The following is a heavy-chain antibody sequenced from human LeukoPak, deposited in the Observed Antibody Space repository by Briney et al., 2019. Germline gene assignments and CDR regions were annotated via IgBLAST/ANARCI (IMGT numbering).Heavy chain of an antibody. CDR3: ASHVQLRGYSYALNY. Sequence: SETLSLTCTVSGVSISSGDYYWSWIRQPPGKGLEWIGYIYYSEITYYNPSLKSRVTISVDTSKNQFSLKLSSVTAADTAVYYCASHVQLRGYSYALNYWGQGTLVTVSS. CDR2: IYYSEIT. D-gene: IGHD5-18*01. CDR1: GVSISSGDYY. V-gene: IGHV4-30-4*08. J-gene: IGHJ4*02.